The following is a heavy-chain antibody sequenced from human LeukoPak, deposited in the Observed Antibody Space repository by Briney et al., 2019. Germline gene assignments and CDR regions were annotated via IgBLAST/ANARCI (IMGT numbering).Heavy chain of an antibody. V-gene: IGHV3-23*01. CDR2: ISGSGGST. CDR1: GFTFSSYA. CDR3: AKVGIWKARGEFLFDY. D-gene: IGHD6-6*01. Sequence: QSGGSLRLSCAASGFTFSSYAMSWVRQAPGEGLEWVSAISGSGGSTYYADSVKGRFTISRDNSKNTLYLQMNSLRAEDTAVYYCAKVGIWKARGEFLFDYWGQGTLVTVSS. J-gene: IGHJ4*02.